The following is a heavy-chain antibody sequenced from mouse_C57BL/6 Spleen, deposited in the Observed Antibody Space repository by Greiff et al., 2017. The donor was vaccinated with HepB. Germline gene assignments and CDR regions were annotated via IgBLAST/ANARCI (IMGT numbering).Heavy chain of an antibody. CDR2: ISGGGGNT. CDR1: GFTFSSYT. V-gene: IGHV5-9*01. D-gene: IGHD6-5*01. Sequence: EVQVVESGGGLVKPGGSLKLSCAASGFTFSSYTMSWVRQTPEKRLEWVATISGGGGNTYYPDSVKGRFTISRDNAKNTLYLQMSSLRSEDTALYYCARHAYEGDYLYYWGQSTTLTVSS. CDR3: ARHAYEGDYLYY. J-gene: IGHJ2*01.